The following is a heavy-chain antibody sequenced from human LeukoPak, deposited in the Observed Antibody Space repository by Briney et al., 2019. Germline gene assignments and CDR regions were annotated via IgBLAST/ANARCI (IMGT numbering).Heavy chain of an antibody. CDR2: IYTSGST. D-gene: IGHD4-17*01. V-gene: IGHV4-4*07. J-gene: IGHJ2*01. CDR3: ARETSTVTIRSTWYFDL. Sequence: SETLSLTCTVSGGSISSYYWSWIRQHAGKGLEWIGRIYTSGSTNYNPSLKSRVTMSVDTSKNQFSLKLSSVTAADTAVYYCARETSTVTIRSTWYFDLWGRGTLVTVSS. CDR1: GGSISSYY.